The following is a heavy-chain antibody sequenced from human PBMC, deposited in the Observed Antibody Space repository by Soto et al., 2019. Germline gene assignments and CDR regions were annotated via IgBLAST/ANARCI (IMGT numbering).Heavy chain of an antibody. CDR1: GYTFINFF. D-gene: IGHD1-26*01. Sequence: GASVKVSCKASGYTFINFFIHWVRQAPGQGLEWVGIINPSGGATTYPQKFQGRVTMTRDTSTSTVYMDVSSLRFDDTAVYYCARVVVGATGGPRYYFDYWGQGTLVTVSS. V-gene: IGHV1-46*01. CDR2: INPSGGAT. J-gene: IGHJ4*02. CDR3: ARVVVGATGGPRYYFDY.